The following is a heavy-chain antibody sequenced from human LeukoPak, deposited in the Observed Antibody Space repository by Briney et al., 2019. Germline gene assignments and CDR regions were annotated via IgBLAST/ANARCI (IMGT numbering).Heavy chain of an antibody. CDR2: IHNSGNT. V-gene: IGHV4-59*01. CDR1: GGSISSYY. J-gene: IGHJ5*01. D-gene: IGHD1-1*01. CDR3: AREGTTGRNLNWFDS. Sequence: SGTLSLTCTVSGGSISSYYWSWIRQPPGKGLEWIGHIHNSGNTNYNPSLKSRVTLSVDTSKNQLSLKLSSVTAADTAVYYCAREGTTGRNLNWFDSWGQGTLVTVSS.